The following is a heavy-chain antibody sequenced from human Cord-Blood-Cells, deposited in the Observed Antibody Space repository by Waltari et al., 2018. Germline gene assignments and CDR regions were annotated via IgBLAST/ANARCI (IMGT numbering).Heavy chain of an antibody. CDR1: GFTFSSYG. Sequence: QVQLVESGGGVVQPGGSLRLSCAASGFTFSSYGMHWVRQAPGKGLEWVAVISYDGSNKYYADSVKGRVTISRDNSKKPLYLQMNSLGAEDTAVYYCAKAPIGGDYFDYWGQGTLVTVSS. V-gene: IGHV3-30*18. CDR2: ISYDGSNK. D-gene: IGHD3-10*01. CDR3: AKAPIGGDYFDY. J-gene: IGHJ4*02.